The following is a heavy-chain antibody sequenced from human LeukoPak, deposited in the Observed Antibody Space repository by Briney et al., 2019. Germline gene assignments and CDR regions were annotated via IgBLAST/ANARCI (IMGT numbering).Heavy chain of an antibody. J-gene: IGHJ4*02. CDR2: MNPNSGNT. V-gene: IGHV1-8*02. Sequence: WASVKVSCKASGYTFTGYYMHWVRQATGQGLEWMGWMNPNSGNTGYAQKFQGRVTMTRNTSISTAYMELSSLRSEDTAVYYCARVGQWEPLDYWGQGTLVTVSS. CDR3: ARVGQWEPLDY. CDR1: GYTFTGYY. D-gene: IGHD1-26*01.